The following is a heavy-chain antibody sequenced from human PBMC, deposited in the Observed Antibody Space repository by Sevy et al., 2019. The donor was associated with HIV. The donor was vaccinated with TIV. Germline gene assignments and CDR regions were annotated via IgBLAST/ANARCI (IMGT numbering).Heavy chain of an antibody. J-gene: IGHJ4*02. Sequence: GESLKISCKGSGYSFTTYWIGWVRQMPGKGLEWMGIIYPADSDTRYSPSFQGQVTISADKSISTAYLQWSSLKASDTAMYYCAKLWESGGDHPRYFDYWGQGTLVTVSS. D-gene: IGHD2-21*02. CDR2: IYPADSDT. CDR1: GYSFTTYW. CDR3: AKLWESGGDHPRYFDY. V-gene: IGHV5-51*01.